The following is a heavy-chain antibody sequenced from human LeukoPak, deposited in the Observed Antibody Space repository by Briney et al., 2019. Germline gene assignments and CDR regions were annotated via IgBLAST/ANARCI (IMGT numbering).Heavy chain of an antibody. CDR3: ASKAKDYYGMDA. Sequence: GGSLRLSCAASGFTFSNYAMTWVRQAPGKGLEWVSGIRGSGGSTYYADSVKGRFTISRDNAKNSLYLQMNSLRAEDTAVYYCASKAKDYYGMDAWGQGTTVTVSS. CDR1: GFTFSNYA. V-gene: IGHV3-23*01. J-gene: IGHJ6*02. CDR2: IRGSGGST.